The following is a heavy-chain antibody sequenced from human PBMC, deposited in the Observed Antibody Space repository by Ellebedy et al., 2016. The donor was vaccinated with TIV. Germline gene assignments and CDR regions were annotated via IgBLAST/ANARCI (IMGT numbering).Heavy chain of an antibody. V-gene: IGHV4-59*08. CDR1: GGSISSYY. CDR2: IYYSGST. D-gene: IGHD1-26*01. J-gene: IGHJ4*02. CDR3: ARQPPGDPYDY. Sequence: SETLSLTCTVSGGSISSYYWSWIRQPPGKGLEWIGYIYYSGSTNYNPSLKSRVTISVDTSKNQFSLKLSSVTAADTAVYYCARQPPGDPYDYWGQGTLVTVSS.